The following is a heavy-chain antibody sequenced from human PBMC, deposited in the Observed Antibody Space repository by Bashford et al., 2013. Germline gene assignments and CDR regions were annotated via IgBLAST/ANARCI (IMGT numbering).Heavy chain of an antibody. V-gene: IGHV3-11*01. J-gene: IGHJ4*02. D-gene: IGHD3-10*01. CDR2: ISTSGGTI. CDR3: ARDYYGSGSYFGSYPPN. Sequence: RQAPGKGLEWISYISTSGGTIYYADSVKGRFTISRDNAKKSLDLQMNSLRAEDTAVYYCARDYYGSGSYFGSYPPNWGQGTLVTVSS.